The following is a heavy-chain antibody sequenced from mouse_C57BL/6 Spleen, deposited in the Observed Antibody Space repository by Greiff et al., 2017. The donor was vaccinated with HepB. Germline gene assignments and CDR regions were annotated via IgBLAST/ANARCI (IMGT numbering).Heavy chain of an antibody. CDR2: INPGSGGT. D-gene: IGHD2-3*01. J-gene: IGHJ1*03. CDR3: AREGGYDHWYFDV. V-gene: IGHV1-54*01. CDR1: GYAFTNYL. Sequence: VQLQQSGAELVRPGTSVKVSCKASGYAFTNYLIEWVKQRPGQGLEWIGVINPGSGGTKYNEKFKGKATLTADKSSSTAYMQLSSLTAEDSAVYFCAREGGYDHWYFDVWGTGTTVTVSS.